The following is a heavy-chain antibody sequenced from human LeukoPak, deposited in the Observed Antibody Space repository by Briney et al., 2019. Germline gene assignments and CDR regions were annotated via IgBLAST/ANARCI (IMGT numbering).Heavy chain of an antibody. V-gene: IGHV4-39*01. J-gene: IGHJ4*02. CDR2: IYYSGST. D-gene: IGHD6-19*01. Sequence: PSETLSLTCTVSGGSISSSSYYWGWIRQPPGKGLEWIGSIYYSGSTYYNPSLKSRVTISVDTSKNQFSLKLSSVTAADTAVYYCARQRIAVAGTHFDYWGQGTLVTVPS. CDR3: ARQRIAVAGTHFDY. CDR1: GGSISSSSYY.